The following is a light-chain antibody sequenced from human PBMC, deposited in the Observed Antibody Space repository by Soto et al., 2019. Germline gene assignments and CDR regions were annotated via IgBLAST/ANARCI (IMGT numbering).Light chain of an antibody. Sequence: DIQMTQSPSTLSASVGDRITITCRASQTISSWLAWYQQKPGKAPKLLIYDASTLGSGVPSRFSGSGSGTEFTLTISSLQPDDFATYYCQQYKSALYTFGQGTNLEI. CDR1: QTISSW. V-gene: IGKV1-5*01. J-gene: IGKJ2*01. CDR2: DAS. CDR3: QQYKSALYT.